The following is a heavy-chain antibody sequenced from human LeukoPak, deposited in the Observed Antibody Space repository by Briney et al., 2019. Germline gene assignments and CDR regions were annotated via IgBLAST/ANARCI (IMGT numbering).Heavy chain of an antibody. CDR3: AKDDDWGRFNH. D-gene: IGHD3-16*01. CDR1: GFTFRSHG. CDR2: ISPRGDIT. V-gene: IGHV3-23*01. Sequence: GGSLRLSCAAAGFTFRSHGMNWVRQAPGKGLEWVSGISPRGDITYYKDSVRGRFTISRDNFKNTVSLQLNSLRAEDTAMYYCAKDDDWGRFNHWGQGTLVTVSS. J-gene: IGHJ1*01.